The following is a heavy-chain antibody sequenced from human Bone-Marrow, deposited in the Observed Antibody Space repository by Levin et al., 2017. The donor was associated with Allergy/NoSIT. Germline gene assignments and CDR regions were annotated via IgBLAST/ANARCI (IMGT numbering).Heavy chain of an antibody. CDR1: GGPISSTNYY. Sequence: SQTLSLTCTVSGGPISSTNYYWAWIRQPPGKGLEWIGSMHYSGSIYHNPSLKSRVTMSVDTSENQFSLKLSSVTAADTAVYYCVRGLRRVTIFGVVIAPGAFDFWGQGTMVAVSS. J-gene: IGHJ3*01. D-gene: IGHD3-3*01. CDR3: VRGLRRVTIFGVVIAPGAFDF. CDR2: MHYSGSI. V-gene: IGHV4-39*07.